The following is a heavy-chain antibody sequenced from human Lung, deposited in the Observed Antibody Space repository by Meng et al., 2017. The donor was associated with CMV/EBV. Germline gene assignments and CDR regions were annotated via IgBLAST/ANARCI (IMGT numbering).Heavy chain of an antibody. V-gene: IGHV3-21*01. J-gene: IGHJ6*02. CDR3: ARAYYYDSSGYYIAPNYYYYGMDV. Sequence: GGSLRLXCAASGFTFSSYSMNWVRQAPGKGLEWVSSISSSSSYIYYADSVKGRFTISRDNAKNSLYLQMNSLRAEDTAVYYCARAYYYDSSGYYIAPNYYYYGMDVWGQGXTVTVSS. CDR2: ISSSSSYI. CDR1: GFTFSSYS. D-gene: IGHD3-22*01.